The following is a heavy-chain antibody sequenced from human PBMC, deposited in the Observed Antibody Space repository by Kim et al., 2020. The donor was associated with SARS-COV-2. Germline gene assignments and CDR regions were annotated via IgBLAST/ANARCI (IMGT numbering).Heavy chain of an antibody. CDR1: GGSITNYF. CDR3: ARAPWLLPDY. Sequence: SETLSLTCTVSGGSITNYFWSWIRQPPGKGLEWICHIYYSGSTNYNPSLKSRVTISVDTSKNQFSLKLSSVTAADTAVYYCARAPWLLPDYWGQGTLVTV. J-gene: IGHJ4*02. D-gene: IGHD2-15*01. CDR2: IYYSGST. V-gene: IGHV4-59*13.